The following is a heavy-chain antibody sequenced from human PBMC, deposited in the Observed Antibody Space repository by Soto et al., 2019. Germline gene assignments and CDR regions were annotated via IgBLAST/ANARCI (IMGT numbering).Heavy chain of an antibody. CDR3: ARAVGRDGSSWHRGAFDY. CDR1: GGSISSSSYY. CDR2: IYYSGST. J-gene: IGHJ4*02. V-gene: IGHV4-39*01. Sequence: PSETLSLTCTVSGGSISSSSYYWGWIRQPPGKGLEWIGSIYYSGSTYYNPSLKSRVTISVDTSKNQFSLKLSSVTAADTAVYYCARAVGRDGSSWHRGAFDYWGQGTLVTVSS. D-gene: IGHD2-2*01.